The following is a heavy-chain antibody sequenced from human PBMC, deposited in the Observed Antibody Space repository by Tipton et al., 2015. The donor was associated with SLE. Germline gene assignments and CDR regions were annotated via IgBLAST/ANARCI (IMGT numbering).Heavy chain of an antibody. Sequence: SLRLSCAASGFTFSSYAMSWVRQAPGKGLEWVSAISGSGGSTYYADSVKGRFTISRDNSKNTLYLQMNSLRAGDTAVYYCAKRGVILYRSDWYFDLWGRGTLVTVSS. CDR1: GFTFSSYA. CDR2: ISGSGGST. V-gene: IGHV3-23*01. CDR3: AKRGVILYRSDWYFDL. D-gene: IGHD2-8*01. J-gene: IGHJ2*01.